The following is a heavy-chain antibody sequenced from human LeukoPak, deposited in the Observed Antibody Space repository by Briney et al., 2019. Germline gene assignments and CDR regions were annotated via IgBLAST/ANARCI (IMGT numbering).Heavy chain of an antibody. Sequence: GGSLRLSCAASGFTFSSYWMHWVRQAPGKGLVWVSRINSDGSSTSYADSVKGRLTISRDNAKNTLYLQMNSLRAEDTAVYYCARNGVVVAAITQLFDYWGQGTLVTVSS. V-gene: IGHV3-74*01. J-gene: IGHJ4*02. D-gene: IGHD2-15*01. CDR3: ARNGVVVAAITQLFDY. CDR2: INSDGSST. CDR1: GFTFSSYW.